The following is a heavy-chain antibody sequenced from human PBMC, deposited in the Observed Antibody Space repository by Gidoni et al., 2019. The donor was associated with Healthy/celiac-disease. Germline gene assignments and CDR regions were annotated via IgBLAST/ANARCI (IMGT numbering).Heavy chain of an antibody. J-gene: IGHJ5*02. CDR3: ARDPGNWFDP. D-gene: IGHD3-10*01. Sequence: QVQLQESGPGLVKPSETLSLTCTVSGGSISNYYWVWIRQPAGKGLEWIGRIYTSGSTSYNASLKSRLTMSVDTSKNQFSLKLTSVTAADTAVYYCARDPGNWFDPWGPGTLVIVSS. V-gene: IGHV4-4*07. CDR1: GGSISNYY. CDR2: IYTSGST.